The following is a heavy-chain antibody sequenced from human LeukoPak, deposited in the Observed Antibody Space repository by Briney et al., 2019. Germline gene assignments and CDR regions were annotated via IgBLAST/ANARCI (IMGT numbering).Heavy chain of an antibody. CDR1: GGSISSSRDY. V-gene: IGHV4-39*01. J-gene: IGHJ6*02. D-gene: IGHD6-13*01. CDR3: ARVRIGQQLDKYYYYAMDV. CDR2: IYPGGST. Sequence: SETLSLTCTVSGGSISSSRDYWGWIRQSPGKGLEWIGNIYPGGSTYYNPSLKSRVTISVDTSKTQFSLKLTSVTAADTAVYYCARVRIGQQLDKYYYYAMDVWGQGTTVTVSS.